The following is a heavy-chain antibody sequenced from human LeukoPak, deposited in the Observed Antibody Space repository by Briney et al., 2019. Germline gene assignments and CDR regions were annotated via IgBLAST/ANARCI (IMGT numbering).Heavy chain of an antibody. D-gene: IGHD3-10*01. Sequence: SETLSLTCAVSGVSISSSNWWSWVRQPPGKGLEWIGEIYHSGSTTYSPSFKSRLTISVDKSKNQFSLNLSSVTAADTAVYYCARRYYGSGNNYFDYWGQGTLVTVPP. CDR1: GVSISSSNW. CDR3: ARRYYGSGNNYFDY. V-gene: IGHV4-4*02. J-gene: IGHJ4*02. CDR2: IYHSGST.